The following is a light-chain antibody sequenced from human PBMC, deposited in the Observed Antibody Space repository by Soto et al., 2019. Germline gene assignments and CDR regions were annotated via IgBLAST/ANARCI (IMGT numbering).Light chain of an antibody. Sequence: EIVLTQSPATLSLSPGERATLSCRASQSVISYLAWYQQKPGQTPRLLIYDASTRATGIPARFSGSGSGTDVTLISISLEQPEFAVYYCQQRNNRPPLTFGGGTKVEIK. CDR3: QQRNNRPPLT. CDR2: DAS. J-gene: IGKJ4*01. V-gene: IGKV3-11*01. CDR1: QSVISY.